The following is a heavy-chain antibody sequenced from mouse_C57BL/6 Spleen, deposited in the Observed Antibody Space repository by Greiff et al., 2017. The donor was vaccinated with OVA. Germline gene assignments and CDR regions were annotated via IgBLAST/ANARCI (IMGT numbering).Heavy chain of an antibody. CDR1: GFTFSDYG. Sequence: EVKVVESGGGLVKPGGSLKLSCAASGFTFSDYGMHWVRQAPEKGLEWVAYISSGSSTIYYADTVKGRFTISRDNAKNTLFLQMTSLRSEDTAMYYCARDYDYDGRAFAYWGQGTLVTVSA. V-gene: IGHV5-17*01. J-gene: IGHJ3*01. D-gene: IGHD2-4*01. CDR2: ISSGSSTI. CDR3: ARDYDYDGRAFAY.